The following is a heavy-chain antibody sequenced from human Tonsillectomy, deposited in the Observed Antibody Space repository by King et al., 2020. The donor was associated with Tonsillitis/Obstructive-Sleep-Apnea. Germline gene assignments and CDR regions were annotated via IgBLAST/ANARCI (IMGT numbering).Heavy chain of an antibody. CDR1: GYSFTSYW. CDR3: ASPNNYDIYGMDV. CDR2: IDPSDSYT. D-gene: IGHD3-9*01. V-gene: IGHV5-10-1*03. Sequence: QLVQSGAEVKKPGESLRISCQGSGYSFTSYWINWVRQVPGKGLEWMGRIDPSDSYTNYSPSFQGHVTISADKSISTAYLQWSSLKASDTAMYYCASPNNYDIYGMDVWGQGTTVTVSS. J-gene: IGHJ6*02.